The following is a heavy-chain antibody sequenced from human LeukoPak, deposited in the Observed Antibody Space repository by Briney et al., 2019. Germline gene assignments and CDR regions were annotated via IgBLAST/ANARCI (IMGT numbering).Heavy chain of an antibody. CDR3: ARPGIAAAGLDY. D-gene: IGHD6-13*01. CDR2: MNPNSGNT. J-gene: IGHJ4*02. V-gene: IGHV1-8*01. Sequence: ASVKVSCKASGYTFTSYDINWVRQATGQGLEWMGWMNPNSGNTGYAQKFQGRVTITADESTSTACMELSSLRSEDTAVYYCARPGIAAAGLDYWGQGTLVTVSS. CDR1: GYTFTSYD.